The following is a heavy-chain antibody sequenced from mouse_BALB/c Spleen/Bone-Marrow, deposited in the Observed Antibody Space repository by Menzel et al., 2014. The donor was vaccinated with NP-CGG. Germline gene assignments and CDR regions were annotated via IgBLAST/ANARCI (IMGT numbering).Heavy chain of an antibody. J-gene: IGHJ3*01. D-gene: IGHD2-4*01. V-gene: IGHV5-9-3*01. CDR1: GFTFSSYA. CDR2: ISSGGSYT. CDR3: ARHDYAY. Sequence: DVQLQESGGGLVKPGGSLKLSCAASGFTFSSYAMSWVRQTPEKRLEWVATISSGGSYTYYPDSVKGRFTISRDNAKNTLYLQMSSLRSEGTAMYYCARHDYAYWGQGTLVTVSA.